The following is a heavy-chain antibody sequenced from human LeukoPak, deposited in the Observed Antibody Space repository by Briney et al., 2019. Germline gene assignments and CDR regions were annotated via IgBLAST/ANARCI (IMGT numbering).Heavy chain of an antibody. J-gene: IGHJ4*02. CDR3: AKEAGYSGYDYPDY. D-gene: IGHD5-12*01. Sequence: KPGGPLRLPCAASGFTQSSYPIIGLRQAPGKGLEWVSAISGSGYSTYYADSVKGRFTISRDNSKNTLDLQMNSLRAEETAVYYCAKEAGYSGYDYPDYWGWGNLVTVSS. CDR1: GFTQSSYP. V-gene: IGHV3-23*01. CDR2: ISGSGYST.